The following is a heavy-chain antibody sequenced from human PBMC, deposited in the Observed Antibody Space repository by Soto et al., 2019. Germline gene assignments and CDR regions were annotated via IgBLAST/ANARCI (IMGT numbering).Heavy chain of an antibody. Sequence: RLSCAASGFTFSSYAMSWVRQAPGKGLEWVSAISGSGGSTYYADSVKGRFTISRDNSKNTLYLQMNSLRAEDTAVYYCAKDSDSITIFGVVLDYWGQGTMVTVSS. V-gene: IGHV3-23*01. D-gene: IGHD3-3*01. CDR2: ISGSGGST. J-gene: IGHJ4*02. CDR3: AKDSDSITIFGVVLDY. CDR1: GFTFSSYA.